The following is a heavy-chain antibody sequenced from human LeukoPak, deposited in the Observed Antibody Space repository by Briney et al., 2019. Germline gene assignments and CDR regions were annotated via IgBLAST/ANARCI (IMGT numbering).Heavy chain of an antibody. D-gene: IGHD3/OR15-3a*01. CDR3: ARAQGNGLIDF. J-gene: IGHJ4*02. V-gene: IGHV4-59*08. Sequence: PSETLSLTCTVSGGSISSYYWSWIRQPPGKGLQWIGYIHYSGSTYYNPSLKSRVTISLDTSRNQFSLRLSSVTAADTADYYCARAQGNGLIDFWGQGTLVTVSS. CDR2: IHYSGST. CDR1: GGSISSYY.